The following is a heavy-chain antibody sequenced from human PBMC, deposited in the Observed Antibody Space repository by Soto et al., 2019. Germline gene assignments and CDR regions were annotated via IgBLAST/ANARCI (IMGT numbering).Heavy chain of an antibody. J-gene: IGHJ4*02. CDR1: GFTFSDYY. V-gene: IGHV3-11*06. CDR2: ISSSSSYT. CDR3: ARDHYYDSSGYYPPDY. D-gene: IGHD3-22*01. Sequence: GGSLRLSCAASGFTFSDYYMSWIRQAPGKGLEWVSYISSSSSYTNYADSVKGRFTISRDNAKNSLYLQMNSLRAEDTAVYYCARDHYYDSSGYYPPDYWGQGTLVTVSS.